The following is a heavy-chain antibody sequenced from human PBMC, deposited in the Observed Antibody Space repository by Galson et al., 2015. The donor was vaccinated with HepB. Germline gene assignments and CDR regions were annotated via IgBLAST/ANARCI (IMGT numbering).Heavy chain of an antibody. V-gene: IGHV1-8*01. CDR2: MNSSSGDT. J-gene: IGHJ5*02. CDR1: GYTFTSYD. D-gene: IGHD1-14*01. Sequence: SVRVSCEASGYTFTSYDINWVRQAPGQGLEWVGWMNSSSGDTGYAKKFQGRVTITRDTSKNTTYMEVRNLRSDDTAVYYCAQELGTRPSFHNLWGQGTLVTVSS. CDR3: AQELGTRPSFHNL.